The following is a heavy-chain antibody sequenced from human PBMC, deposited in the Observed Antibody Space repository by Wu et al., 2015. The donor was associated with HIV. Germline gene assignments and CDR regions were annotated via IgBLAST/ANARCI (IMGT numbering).Heavy chain of an antibody. CDR1: GETFSRIT. D-gene: IGHD4-17*01. CDR2: IIPKLGTK. CDR3: AREKDDYGDYWYFDL. Sequence: QVQLVQSGAEVKKPGSSVRVSCKASGETFSRITFSWVRQAPGQGLEWMGRIIPKLGTKRYARKFQGRVTIIADESTRTAYMELSRLKSEDTAVYYCAREKDDYGDYWYFDLWGRGTLVSVSS. V-gene: IGHV1-69*11. J-gene: IGHJ2*01.